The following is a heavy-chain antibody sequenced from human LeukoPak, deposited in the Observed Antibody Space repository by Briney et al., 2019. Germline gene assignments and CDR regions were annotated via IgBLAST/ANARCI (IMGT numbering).Heavy chain of an antibody. CDR2: INPNSGGT. CDR3: ARDRNKQWLVQGY. V-gene: IGHV1-2*02. D-gene: IGHD6-19*01. CDR1: GYTFTNYG. J-gene: IGHJ4*02. Sequence: ASVKVSCKASGYTFTNYGISWVRQAPGQGLEWMGWINPNSGGTNYAQKFQGRVTMTRDTSISTAYMELSRLRSDDTAVYYCARDRNKQWLVQGYWGQGTLVTVSS.